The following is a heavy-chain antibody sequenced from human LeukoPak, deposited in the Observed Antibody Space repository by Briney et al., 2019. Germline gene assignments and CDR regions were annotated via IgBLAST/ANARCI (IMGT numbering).Heavy chain of an antibody. CDR2: IRYDGSDK. J-gene: IGHJ6*03. V-gene: IGHV3-30*02. CDR3: TRAGGLVRGVHYYYYMDV. D-gene: IGHD3-10*01. CDR1: GFTFSTYG. Sequence: GGSLRLSCAASGFTFSTYGMHWVRQAPGKGLEWVAFIRYDGSDKYYADSVRGRFTISRDNSKNTLSLQMNSLRPEDTAVCYCTRAGGLVRGVHYYYYMDVWGKGTTVTISS.